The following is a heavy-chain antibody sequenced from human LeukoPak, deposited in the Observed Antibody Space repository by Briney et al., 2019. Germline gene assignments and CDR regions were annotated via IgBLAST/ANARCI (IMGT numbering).Heavy chain of an antibody. J-gene: IGHJ4*02. Sequence: GGSLRLSSAATGFTFSSYSMNWVRQAPGKGLEWVSSISSSSSNIYYADSVKGQFTISREKAKNSLYLQMNSLRAECTAVYYCARAGGGSSWYFDYWGQGTLVTVSS. CDR2: ISSSSSNI. CDR1: GFTFSSYS. CDR3: ARAGGGSSWYFDY. D-gene: IGHD6-13*01. V-gene: IGHV3-21*01.